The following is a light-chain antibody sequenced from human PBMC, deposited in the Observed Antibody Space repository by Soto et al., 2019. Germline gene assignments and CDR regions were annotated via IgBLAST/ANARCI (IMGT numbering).Light chain of an antibody. Sequence: DVVLTQSPLSLPVTLGQPASISCTSSQSLVSSDGNTYLHWFQQRPGHSPRHLIYNISNRDSGVPDRFRGSGSGTDFTLEISRVEAEDVGLYYCMQGTHWPKTFGQGTKVEIK. CDR1: QSLVSSDGNTY. J-gene: IGKJ1*01. V-gene: IGKV2-30*01. CDR3: MQGTHWPKT. CDR2: NIS.